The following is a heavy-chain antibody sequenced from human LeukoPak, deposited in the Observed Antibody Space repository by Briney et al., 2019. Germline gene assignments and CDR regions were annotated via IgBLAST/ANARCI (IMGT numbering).Heavy chain of an antibody. CDR1: GCSISSSSYY. J-gene: IGHJ5*02. D-gene: IGHD1-26*01. CDR3: ARHPGGFDR. V-gene: IGHV4-39*01. CDR2: IYYSGSS. Sequence: SETLSLTCTVSGCSISSSSYYWGWIRQPPGKGLEWFVSIYYSGSSYYNPSLKSGVTISVDTYKNQFSVKLSAVTAADTAVCYFARHPGGFDRWVQGTMVTVCS.